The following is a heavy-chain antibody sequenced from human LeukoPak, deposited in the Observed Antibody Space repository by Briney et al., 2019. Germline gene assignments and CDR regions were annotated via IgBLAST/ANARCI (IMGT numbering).Heavy chain of an antibody. D-gene: IGHD2-15*01. V-gene: IGHV4-34*01. CDR2: INHSGST. J-gene: IGHJ5*02. Sequence: KPSETLSLTCAVYGGSFSGYYWSWIRQPPGKGLEWIGEINHSGSTNYNPSLKSRVTISVDTSKNQFSPKLSSVTAADTAVYYCARNYCSGGSCYPNWFDPWGQGTLVTVSS. CDR1: GGSFSGYY. CDR3: ARNYCSGGSCYPNWFDP.